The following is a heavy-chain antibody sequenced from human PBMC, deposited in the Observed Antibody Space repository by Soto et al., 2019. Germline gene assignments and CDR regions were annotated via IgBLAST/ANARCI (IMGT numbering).Heavy chain of an antibody. CDR2: IVPIHDTT. D-gene: IGHD3-3*01. J-gene: IGHJ5*02. Sequence: QVQLVQTGAEVKRPGSSVNVSCTASRGTFSNYAILWVRQAPGQGLEWMGGIVPIHDTTDYAQKFQGRVTITADEPSNTAYMALRSLRSEDTAVYYCAADYDGLLSWGQGTLVTVSS. CDR3: AADYDGLLS. CDR1: RGTFSNYA. V-gene: IGHV1-69*01.